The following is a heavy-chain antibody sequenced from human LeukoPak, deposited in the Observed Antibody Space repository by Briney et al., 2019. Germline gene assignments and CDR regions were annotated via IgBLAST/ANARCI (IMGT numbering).Heavy chain of an antibody. CDR3: NLVGKGY. Sequence: EASVKVSCKASGYTFTSYDINWERQATGQGLEWMGWMNPNSGNTGYAQKFQGRVTMTRNTSIGTAYMELSSLRSEDTAVYYCNLVGKGYWGQGTLVTVSS. D-gene: IGHD2-8*02. CDR2: MNPNSGNT. J-gene: IGHJ4*02. V-gene: IGHV1-8*01. CDR1: GYTFTSYD.